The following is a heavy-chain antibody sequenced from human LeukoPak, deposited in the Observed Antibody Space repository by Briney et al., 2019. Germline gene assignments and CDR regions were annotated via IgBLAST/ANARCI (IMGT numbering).Heavy chain of an antibody. CDR3: ARGTYSSSFRAYDY. J-gene: IGHJ4*02. CDR2: ISSSGSSI. V-gene: IGHV3-48*03. D-gene: IGHD6-13*01. CDR1: GFTFSSYE. Sequence: GGTLRLSCAASGFTFSSYEFNWVRHAPAQGLELVSYISSSGSSIYYADSVKSRFTISRDNAKNSLYLQMNSLRVEDTAVYYCARGTYSSSFRAYDYWGQGTLVTVSS.